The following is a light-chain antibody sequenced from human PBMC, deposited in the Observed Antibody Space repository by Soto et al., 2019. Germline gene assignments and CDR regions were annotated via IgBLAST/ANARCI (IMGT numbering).Light chain of an antibody. Sequence: EIVLTQSPGTLSLSPGERATLSCRAGQSVSSSFLAWYQQKPGQAPRLLIYRASSRATGIPDRFSGSGSGTDFTLTISRLEPDDFAVYYCQQYGSSPQWTFGQGTKVDIK. CDR1: QSVSSSF. J-gene: IGKJ1*01. CDR2: RAS. CDR3: QQYGSSPQWT. V-gene: IGKV3-20*01.